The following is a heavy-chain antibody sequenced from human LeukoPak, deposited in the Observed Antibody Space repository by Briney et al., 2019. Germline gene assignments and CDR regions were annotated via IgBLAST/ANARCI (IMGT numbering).Heavy chain of an antibody. CDR3: ARVYVGATHFDY. J-gene: IGHJ4*02. Sequence: SETLSLTCTVSGYSISSGYYWGWIRQPPGKGLEWIGSIYHSGSTYYNPSLKSRVTISVDTSKNQFSLKLSSVTAADTAVYYCARVYVGATHFDYWGQGTLVTVSS. CDR1: GYSISSGYY. V-gene: IGHV4-38-2*02. D-gene: IGHD1-26*01. CDR2: IYHSGST.